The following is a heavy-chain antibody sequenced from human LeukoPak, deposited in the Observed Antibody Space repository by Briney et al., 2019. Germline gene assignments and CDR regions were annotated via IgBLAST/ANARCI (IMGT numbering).Heavy chain of an antibody. CDR1: GFTFSSYA. V-gene: IGHV3-30-3*01. Sequence: GGSLRLSCAASGFTFSSYAMHWVRQAPGKGLEWVAVISYDGSNKYYADSVKGRFTISRDNSKNTLYLQMNSLRAEDTAVYYCARRKVGAFDIWGQGTMVTVSS. J-gene: IGHJ3*02. CDR2: ISYDGSNK. CDR3: ARRKVGAFDI.